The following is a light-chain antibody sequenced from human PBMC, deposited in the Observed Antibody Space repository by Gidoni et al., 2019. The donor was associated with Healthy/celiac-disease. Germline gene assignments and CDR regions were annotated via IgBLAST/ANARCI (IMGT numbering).Light chain of an antibody. CDR2: AAS. V-gene: IGKV1-39*01. CDR1: QSISSY. CDR3: QQSYSTPPEGT. J-gene: IGKJ1*01. Sequence: DIQMTQSPASLSASVGDSVTITCRASQSISSYLNWYQQKPGKAPKLLIYAASSLQSGVPSRFSGSGSGTDFTLTISSLPPEDFATYFCQQSYSTPPEGTFXQXTKVEIK.